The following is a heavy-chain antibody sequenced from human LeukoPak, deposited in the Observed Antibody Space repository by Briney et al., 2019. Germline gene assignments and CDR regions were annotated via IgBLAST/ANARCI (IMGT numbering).Heavy chain of an antibody. D-gene: IGHD3-10*01. V-gene: IGHV3-30*02. Sequence: PGGSLRLSCAASGFTFSSYGMHWVRQAPGKGLEWVAFIRYDGSNKYYADSVKGRLTISRDNSKNTLYLQMNSLRAEDTAVYYCAKDRSSGGSGSYPDYWGQGTLVTVSS. CDR3: AKDRSSGGSGSYPDY. J-gene: IGHJ4*02. CDR1: GFTFSSYG. CDR2: IRYDGSNK.